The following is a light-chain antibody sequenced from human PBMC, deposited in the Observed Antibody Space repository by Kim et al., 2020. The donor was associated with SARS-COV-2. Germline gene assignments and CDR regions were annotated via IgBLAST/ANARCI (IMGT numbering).Light chain of an antibody. V-gene: IGLV4-69*01. CDR2: LNSYGGH. J-gene: IGLJ3*02. Sequence: QLVLTQSPSASASLGASVKLTCTLSSGHSDYAIAWHQQQPEKAPRYLMKLNSYGGHSKGGGVPDRFSGSSSGAERYLTISSLQSDDEADYYCQTWGTGIQVFGGGTKLTVL. CDR3: QTWGTGIQV. CDR1: SGHSDYA.